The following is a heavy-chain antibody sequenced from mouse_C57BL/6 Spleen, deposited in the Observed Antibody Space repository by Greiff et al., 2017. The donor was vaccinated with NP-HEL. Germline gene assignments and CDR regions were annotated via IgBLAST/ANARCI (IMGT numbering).Heavy chain of an antibody. CDR2: ILPGSGST. Sequence: QVQLQQSGAELMKPGASFNLSFNATGYTFTGYWIEWVKQRPGHGLEWIGEILPGSGSTNYNDKFKGKATFTADTSSNTAYMQLSSLTTEDSAIYYCARWGTTVYFDYWGQGTTLTVSS. CDR3: ARWGTTVYFDY. V-gene: IGHV1-9*01. D-gene: IGHD1-1*01. CDR1: GYTFTGYW. J-gene: IGHJ2*01.